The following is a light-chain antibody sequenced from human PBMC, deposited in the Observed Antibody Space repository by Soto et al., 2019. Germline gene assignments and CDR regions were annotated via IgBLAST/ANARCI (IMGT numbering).Light chain of an antibody. V-gene: IGKV3-20*01. CDR3: QQYTSTPIT. CDR2: GAS. CDR1: QSVSSNY. Sequence: EIVLTQSPGTLSLSPVERATLSCRASQSVSSNYLAWYQQKPGQAPRLLIYGASSRATGISDRFSGSGSGTDFTLTISRLEPEDYAVYYCQQYTSTPITFGQGTRLEIK. J-gene: IGKJ5*01.